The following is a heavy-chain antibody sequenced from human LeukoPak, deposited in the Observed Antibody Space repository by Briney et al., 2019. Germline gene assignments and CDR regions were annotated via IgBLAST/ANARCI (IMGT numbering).Heavy chain of an antibody. CDR1: GFTFSSYG. CDR2: ISGSGGST. D-gene: IGHD3-9*01. CDR3: AKNGWLSLGGYYFDY. J-gene: IGHJ4*02. V-gene: IGHV3-23*01. Sequence: GGSLRLSCAASGFTFSSYGMSWVRQAPGKGLEWVSAISGSGGSTYYADSVKGRFTISRDNSKNTLYLQMNSLRAEDTAVYYCAKNGWLSLGGYYFDYWGQGTLVTVSS.